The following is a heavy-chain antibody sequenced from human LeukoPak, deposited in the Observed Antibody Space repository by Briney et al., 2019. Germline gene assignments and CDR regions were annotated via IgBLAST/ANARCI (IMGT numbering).Heavy chain of an antibody. CDR1: GGSISSYY. J-gene: IGHJ3*02. CDR3: ARDYVTVTNDAFDI. D-gene: IGHD4-17*01. Sequence: SETLSLTCTLSGGSISSYYWSWIRQPAGQGLEWIGRIYTSGSTNYNPSLKSRVTMPVDMSKNQFSLKVSSVTAADTAVYFCARDYVTVTNDAFDIWGQGTMVTVSS. CDR2: IYTSGST. V-gene: IGHV4-4*07.